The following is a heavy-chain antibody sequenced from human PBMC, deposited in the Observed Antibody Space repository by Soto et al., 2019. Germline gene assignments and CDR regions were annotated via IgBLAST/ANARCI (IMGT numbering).Heavy chain of an antibody. J-gene: IGHJ6*03. D-gene: IGHD2-8*01. CDR1: GDSVSSNSAA. V-gene: IGHV6-1*01. CDR2: TYYRSKWYN. Sequence: SQTLSLTCAISGDSVSSNSAAWNWIRQSPSRGLEWLGRTYYRSKWYNDYAVSVKSRITINPDTSKNQFSLQLNSVTPEDTAVYYCARGMVYAITKTYKAPYYYYYMDVWGKGTTVTVSS. CDR3: ARGMVYAITKTYKAPYYYYYMDV.